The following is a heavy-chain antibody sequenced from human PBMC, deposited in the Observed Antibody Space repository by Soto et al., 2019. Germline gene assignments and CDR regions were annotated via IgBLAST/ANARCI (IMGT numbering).Heavy chain of an antibody. V-gene: IGHV4-34*01. Sequence: SETLSLTCAVYGGSFSGYYLSWIRQPPGKGLEWIGEINHSGSTNYNPSLKSRVTISVDTSKNQFSLKLSSVTAADTAVYYCARGPYSSSYYYYYYYMDVWGKGTTVTVSS. D-gene: IGHD6-6*01. CDR2: INHSGST. CDR3: ARGPYSSSYYYYYYYMDV. CDR1: GGSFSGYY. J-gene: IGHJ6*03.